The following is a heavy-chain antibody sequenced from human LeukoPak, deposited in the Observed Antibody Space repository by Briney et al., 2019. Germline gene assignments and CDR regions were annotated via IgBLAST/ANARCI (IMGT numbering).Heavy chain of an antibody. D-gene: IGHD3-22*01. V-gene: IGHV4-59*01. CDR1: GDSLSSYY. CDR3: AGSYYDEVDY. J-gene: IGHJ4*02. Sequence: PSETLSLTCTVSGDSLSSYYWSWIRQPPGKGLEWIGYIYYSGSTNYNPSLKSRVTISVDTSKNQFSLKLSSVTAANTAVYYCAGSYYDEVDYWGQGTLVTVSS. CDR2: IYYSGST.